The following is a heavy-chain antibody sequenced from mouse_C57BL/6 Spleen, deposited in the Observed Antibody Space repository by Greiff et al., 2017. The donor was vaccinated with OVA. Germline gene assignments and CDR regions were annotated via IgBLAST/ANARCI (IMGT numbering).Heavy chain of an antibody. Sequence: EVQGVESVAELVRPGASVKLSCTASGFNIKNTYMHWVKQRPEQGLEWIGRIDPANGNTKYAPKFQGKATITADTSSNTAYLQLSSLTSEDTAIYYCARSRGLPWYFDVWGTGTTVTVSS. J-gene: IGHJ1*03. D-gene: IGHD2-2*01. CDR1: GFNIKNTY. V-gene: IGHV14-3*01. CDR2: IDPANGNT. CDR3: ARSRGLPWYFDV.